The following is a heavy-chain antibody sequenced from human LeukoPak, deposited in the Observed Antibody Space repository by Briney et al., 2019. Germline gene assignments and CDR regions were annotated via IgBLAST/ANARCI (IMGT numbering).Heavy chain of an antibody. CDR1: GFTFSSYG. D-gene: IGHD2-2*02. CDR3: AKEETYNAFDI. J-gene: IGHJ3*02. V-gene: IGHV3-30*18. CDR2: ISYDGSNK. Sequence: PGGSLRLSCAASGFTFSSYGMHWVRQAPGKGLEWVAVISYDGSNKYYADSVKGRFTISRDNSKNTLYLQMSSLRAEDTAVYYCAKEETYNAFDIWGQGTMVTVSS.